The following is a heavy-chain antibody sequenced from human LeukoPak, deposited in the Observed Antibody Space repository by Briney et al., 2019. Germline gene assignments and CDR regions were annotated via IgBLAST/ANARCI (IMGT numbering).Heavy chain of an antibody. V-gene: IGHV1-2*02. Sequence: ASVKVSCKTSGYSFTDYYMHWVRQAPGQGLEWMGWINPSSGDTSSAQKFQGRVTMTRDTSITTVYIEVRWLTSDDTAVYYCARADRLHGGPYLIGPWGQGTLVTVSS. CDR3: ARADRLHGGPYLIGP. CDR1: GYSFTDYY. CDR2: INPSSGDT. D-gene: IGHD2-21*01. J-gene: IGHJ5*02.